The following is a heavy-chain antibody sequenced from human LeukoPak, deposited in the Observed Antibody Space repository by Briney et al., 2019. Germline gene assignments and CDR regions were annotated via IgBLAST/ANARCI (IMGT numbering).Heavy chain of an antibody. CDR3: AREGIFYYGSGINLDVGAFDI. CDR2: IYTSGST. V-gene: IGHV4-4*07. J-gene: IGHJ3*02. Sequence: SETLSLTCTVSGGSISSYYWSWIRQPAGKGLEWIGRIYTSGSTNYNPSLKSRVTMSVDTSKNQFSLRLSSVTAADTAVYYCAREGIFYYGSGINLDVGAFDIWGQGTMVTVSS. D-gene: IGHD3-10*01. CDR1: GGSISSYY.